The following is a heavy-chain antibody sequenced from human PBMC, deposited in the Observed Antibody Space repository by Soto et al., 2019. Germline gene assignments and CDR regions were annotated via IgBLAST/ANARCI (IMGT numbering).Heavy chain of an antibody. CDR1: GFTFSSYG. V-gene: IGHV3-30*18. Sequence: QVQLVESGGGVVQPGRSLRLSCAASGFTFSSYGMHWVRQAPGKGLEWVAVISYDGSNKYYADSVKGRFTISRDNSKNTLYLQMNSLRAEDTAVYYCAKDGPRSLVAAAVDYWGQGTLVTVSS. J-gene: IGHJ4*02. D-gene: IGHD6-13*01. CDR3: AKDGPRSLVAAAVDY. CDR2: ISYDGSNK.